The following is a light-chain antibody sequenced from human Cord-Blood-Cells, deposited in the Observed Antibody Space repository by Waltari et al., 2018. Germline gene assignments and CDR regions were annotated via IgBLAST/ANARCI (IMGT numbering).Light chain of an antibody. CDR3: SSYTSSSTYV. CDR2: DVS. V-gene: IGLV2-14*01. J-gene: IGLJ1*01. Sequence: QSALTQPASVSGSPGQSITISCTGTSSDVGGYNYVSWYQQHPGKAPKLMIYDVSNRPSGVSKRFSGSKSGNTASLTISGLQAEDEADYYCSSYTSSSTYVVGTGTKVTVL. CDR1: SSDVGGYNY.